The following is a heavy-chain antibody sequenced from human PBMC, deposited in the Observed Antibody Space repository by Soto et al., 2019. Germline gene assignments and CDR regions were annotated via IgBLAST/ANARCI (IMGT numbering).Heavy chain of an antibody. CDR1: CGSFTSNNW. D-gene: IGHD1-7*01. Sequence: QVQLQESGPGLVKPSGTLSLTCAVSCGSFTSNNWWTWVRQPPGQGLEWIGEIYRTGSTNYNPSLQSRVTIAIEKSENQFSRKVTSMTAADTAVYYCASRDPGTSVDYWGQGTLVTVSS. V-gene: IGHV4-4*02. CDR2: IYRTGST. CDR3: ASRDPGTSVDY. J-gene: IGHJ4*02.